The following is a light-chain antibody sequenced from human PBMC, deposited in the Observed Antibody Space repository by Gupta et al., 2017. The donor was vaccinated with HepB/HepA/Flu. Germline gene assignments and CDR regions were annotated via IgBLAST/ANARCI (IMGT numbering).Light chain of an antibody. J-gene: IGKJ4*01. CDR3: SDRSDWLT. CDR1: QSVSLS. Sequence: EIVLTQSPATLSLSPGERATLSCRASQSVSLSLAWYQQKPGQAPRLLIYDDSNRATGIPARFSGSLSGTDFTLTIGSLEPEDFAVYYCSDRSDWLTFGGGTKVEIK. V-gene: IGKV3-11*01. CDR2: DDS.